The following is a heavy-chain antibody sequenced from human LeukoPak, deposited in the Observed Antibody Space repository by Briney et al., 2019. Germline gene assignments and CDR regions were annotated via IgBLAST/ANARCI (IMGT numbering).Heavy chain of an antibody. V-gene: IGHV3-7*01. Sequence: PGGSLRPSCAASGFSFSSYWMSWVRQAPGKGLEWVANIKQDGSEKYYVDSVKGRFTISRDNAKSSQYLQMNSLRAEDTAVYYCVGHSDYWGQGTLVTVSS. CDR3: VGHSDY. CDR1: GFSFSSYW. CDR2: IKQDGSEK. J-gene: IGHJ4*02. D-gene: IGHD3-16*01.